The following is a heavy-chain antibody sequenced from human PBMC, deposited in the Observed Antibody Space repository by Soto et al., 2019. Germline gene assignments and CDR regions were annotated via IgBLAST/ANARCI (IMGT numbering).Heavy chain of an antibody. CDR2: IYSGGST. Sequence: PGGSLRLSCAASGFTVSSNYMSWVRQAPGKGLEWVSVIYSGGSTYYADSVKGRFTISRDNSKNTLYLQMNSLRAEDTAVYYCARAPLGSSSSFWFDYWGQGTLVTVSS. CDR1: GFTVSSNY. V-gene: IGHV3-66*01. CDR3: ARAPLGSSSSFWFDY. J-gene: IGHJ4*02. D-gene: IGHD6-6*01.